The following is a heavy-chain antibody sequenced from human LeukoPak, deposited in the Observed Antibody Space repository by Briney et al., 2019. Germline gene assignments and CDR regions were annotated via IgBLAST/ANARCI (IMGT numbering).Heavy chain of an antibody. CDR3: ARSYNWGFLDY. V-gene: IGHV3-11*04. D-gene: IGHD7-27*01. J-gene: IGHJ4*02. CDR2: ISSSGSTI. CDR1: GFTFSDYY. Sequence: GGSLRLSCAASGFTFSDYYMSWIRQAPGKGLEWVSYISSSGSTICYADSVKGRFTISRDNAKNSLYLQMNSLRAEDTAVYYCARSYNWGFLDYWGQGTLVTVSS.